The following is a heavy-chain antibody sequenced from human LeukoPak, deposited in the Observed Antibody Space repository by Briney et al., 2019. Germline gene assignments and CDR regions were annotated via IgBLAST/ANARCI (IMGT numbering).Heavy chain of an antibody. D-gene: IGHD3-9*01. J-gene: IGHJ6*04. CDR1: GGSFSGYY. Sequence: SETLSLTCAVYGGSFSGYYWSWIRQPPGKGLEWIGEINHRGSTNYNPSLKSRVTISVDTSKNQFSLKLSSVTAADTAVYYCARGRYDILTGYVYYYYGMDVWGKGTTVTVSS. CDR2: INHRGST. V-gene: IGHV4-34*01. CDR3: ARGRYDILTGYVYYYYGMDV.